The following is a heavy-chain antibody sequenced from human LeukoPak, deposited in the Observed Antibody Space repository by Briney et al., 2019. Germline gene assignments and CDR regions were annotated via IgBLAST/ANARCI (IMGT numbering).Heavy chain of an antibody. CDR2: ISSSSDYT. CDR3: ARARNDYDTSSFSALDY. D-gene: IGHD3-22*01. Sequence: GGSLRLSCAASGFTFSDYYMSWIRQAPGKGLEWVSYISSSSDYTNYADSVKGRFTISRDNAKNSLYLQMNSLRAEDTAVYYCARARNDYDTSSFSALDYWGQGTLVTVSS. CDR1: GFTFSDYY. V-gene: IGHV3-11*06. J-gene: IGHJ4*02.